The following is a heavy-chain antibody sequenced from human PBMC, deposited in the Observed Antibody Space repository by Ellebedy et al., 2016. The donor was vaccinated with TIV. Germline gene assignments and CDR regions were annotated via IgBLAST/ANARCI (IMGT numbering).Heavy chain of an antibody. D-gene: IGHD3-16*01. Sequence: GESLKISCAASGFTFSSYSMNWVRQAPGKGLEWVSYISSSSSTIYYADSVKGRFTISRDNAKNSLYLHMNSLRDEDTAVYYCARDQGARSRAFDIWGQGTMVTVSS. CDR3: ARDQGARSRAFDI. V-gene: IGHV3-48*02. CDR1: GFTFSSYS. CDR2: ISSSSSTI. J-gene: IGHJ3*02.